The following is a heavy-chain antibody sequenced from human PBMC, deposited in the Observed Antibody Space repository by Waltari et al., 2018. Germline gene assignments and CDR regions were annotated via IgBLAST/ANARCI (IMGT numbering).Heavy chain of an antibody. CDR3: ARLPPNFDS. CDR2: ITYYASYK. CDR1: GFTFSSYG. D-gene: IGHD2-15*01. V-gene: IGHV3-7*01. J-gene: IGHJ4*02. Sequence: EVQLLESGGGLVQPGGSLRLSCAASGFTFSSYGMSWVRQAPGTGMECVANITYYASYKYDGFSVTGRVTISRDNLKISLHLDMNRLISYYTDVYYCARLPPNFDSWGQGTLVTVSS.